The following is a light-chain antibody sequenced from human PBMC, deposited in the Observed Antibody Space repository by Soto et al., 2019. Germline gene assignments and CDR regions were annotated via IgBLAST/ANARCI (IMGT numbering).Light chain of an antibody. CDR1: QTISNY. J-gene: IGKJ4*01. V-gene: IGKV1-12*01. CDR2: AAS. Sequence: GDRVTITCRASQTISNYLNWYQQQPGQAPKLLTYAASSLQSGVPSRFSGSGSGTDFTLTISNLQPEDFATYYCQQANTFPLTFGGGTKVDIK. CDR3: QQANTFPLT.